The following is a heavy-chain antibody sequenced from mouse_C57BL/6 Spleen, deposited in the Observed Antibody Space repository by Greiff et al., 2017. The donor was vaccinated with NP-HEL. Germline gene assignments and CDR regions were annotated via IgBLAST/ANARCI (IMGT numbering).Heavy chain of an antibody. J-gene: IGHJ2*01. Sequence: VQLQQSGAELAKPGASVKLSCKASGYTFTSYWMHWVKQRPGQGLEWIGYINPSSGYTEYNQKFQDKATLTADKSSSTAYMQLSSLTYEDSAVYYCARRAGTNYFDDGGQGTTLTVSS. V-gene: IGHV1-7*01. D-gene: IGHD4-1*01. CDR3: ARRAGTNYFDD. CDR2: INPSSGYT. CDR1: GYTFTSYW.